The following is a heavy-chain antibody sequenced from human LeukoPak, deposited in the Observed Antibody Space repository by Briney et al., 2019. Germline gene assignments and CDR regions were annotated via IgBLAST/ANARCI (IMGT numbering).Heavy chain of an antibody. CDR2: IIPIFGTA. CDR3: AGGCSSTSCSSDY. D-gene: IGHD2-2*01. Sequence: GASVKVSCKASGGTFSSYAISWVRQAPGQGLEWMGGIIPIFGTANYAQKFQGRVTITTDESTSTAYMELSSLRSEDTAVYYCAGGCSSTSCSSDYWGQGTLVTVSS. J-gene: IGHJ4*02. CDR1: GGTFSSYA. V-gene: IGHV1-69*05.